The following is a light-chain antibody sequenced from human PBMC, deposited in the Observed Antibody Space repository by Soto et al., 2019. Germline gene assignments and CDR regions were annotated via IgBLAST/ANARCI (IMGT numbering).Light chain of an antibody. CDR1: QSVSTY. V-gene: IGKV3-11*01. J-gene: IGKJ1*01. Sequence: EIVLTQSPATLSLSPGERATLSCRASQSVSTYLAWYQQTPGRPPRLLIYDASKRAPGIPARFSGSGSGTDFTLTVSSLEPEDFAVYYCQQSSNWQGTCGRGTKGDI. CDR2: DAS. CDR3: QQSSNWQGT.